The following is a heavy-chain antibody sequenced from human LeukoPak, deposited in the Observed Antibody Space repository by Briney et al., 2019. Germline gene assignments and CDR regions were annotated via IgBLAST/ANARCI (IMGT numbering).Heavy chain of an antibody. CDR1: GYTFTSYD. D-gene: IGHD4-17*01. V-gene: IGHV1-8*01. J-gene: IGHJ4*02. Sequence: ASVKVSCKAPGYTFTSYDINWVRQATGQGLEWMGWMNPNSGNTGYAQKFQGRVTMTRNTSISTAYMELSSLRSEDTAVYYCARRRSMTTVTSFDYWGQGTLVTVSS. CDR3: ARRRSMTTVTSFDY. CDR2: MNPNSGNT.